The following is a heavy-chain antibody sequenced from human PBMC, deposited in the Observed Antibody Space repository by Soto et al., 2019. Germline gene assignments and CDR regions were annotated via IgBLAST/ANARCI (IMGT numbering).Heavy chain of an antibody. V-gene: IGHV3-23*01. CDR2: ISGSVDRT. CDR3: ARIGSSTSEPYGMDV. J-gene: IGHJ6*02. D-gene: IGHD2-2*01. Sequence: GGSLRLSCAASGFPFSMNAMIWVRQAPGKGLEWVSSISGSVDRTYYADSVKGRFTISRDNSKKTVYLEMSSLRVEDTAVYYCARIGSSTSEPYGMDVWGQGTTVTVSS. CDR1: GFPFSMNA.